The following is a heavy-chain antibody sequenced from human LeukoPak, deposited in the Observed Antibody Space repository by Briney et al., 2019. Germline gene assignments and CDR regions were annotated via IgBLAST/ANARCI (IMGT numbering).Heavy chain of an antibody. Sequence: GESLKISCKVPGYSFTNYWIGWVRQMPGKGLEWMGLIYPGDSDTRYSLPFQGQVTFSADKSISTAYLQWSSLKASDTAMYYCARHGERQWLVRGGYYFDYWGQGTLVTVSS. D-gene: IGHD6-19*01. CDR3: ARHGERQWLVRGGYYFDY. J-gene: IGHJ4*02. CDR1: GYSFTNYW. CDR2: IYPGDSDT. V-gene: IGHV5-51*01.